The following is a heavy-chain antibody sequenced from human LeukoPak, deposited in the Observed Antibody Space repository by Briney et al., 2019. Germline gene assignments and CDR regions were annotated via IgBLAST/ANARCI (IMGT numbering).Heavy chain of an antibody. V-gene: IGHV1-2*06. Sequence: GASVKVSCKASGYTFTGYYMHWVRQAPGQGLEWMGRTNPDSGGTNYAQKFQGRVTMTRDTSIGTAYMELSRLRSDDTAVYYCSRIEAPSAWGQGTLVTVSS. CDR3: SRIEAPSA. CDR1: GYTFTGYY. J-gene: IGHJ5*02. CDR2: TNPDSGGT.